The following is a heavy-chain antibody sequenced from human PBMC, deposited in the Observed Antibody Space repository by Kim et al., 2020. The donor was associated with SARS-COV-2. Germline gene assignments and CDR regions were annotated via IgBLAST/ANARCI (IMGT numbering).Heavy chain of an antibody. J-gene: IGHJ3*02. V-gene: IGHV3-21*01. CDR1: GFTFSSYS. D-gene: IGHD6-19*01. CDR2: ISSSSSYI. CDR3: ARCSGWYLNDAFDI. Sequence: GGSLRLSCAASGFTFSSYSMNWVRQAPGKGLEWVSSISSSSSYIYYADSVKGRFTISRDNAKNSLYLQMNSLRAEDTAVYYCARCSGWYLNDAFDIWGQGTMVTVSS.